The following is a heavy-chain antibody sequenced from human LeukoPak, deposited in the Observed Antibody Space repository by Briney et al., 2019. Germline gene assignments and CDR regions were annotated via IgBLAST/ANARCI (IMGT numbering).Heavy chain of an antibody. Sequence: TGGSLRLSCAASGFTFSSYGMHWVRQAPGKGLEWVAVIWYDGSNKYYADSVKGRFTISRDNSKNTLYLQMNSLKTEDTAVYYCATPALGRRLYYYDYWGQGTLVTVSP. CDR1: GFTFSSYG. V-gene: IGHV3-33*01. CDR2: IWYDGSNK. D-gene: IGHD3-16*01. CDR3: ATPALGRRLYYYDY. J-gene: IGHJ4*02.